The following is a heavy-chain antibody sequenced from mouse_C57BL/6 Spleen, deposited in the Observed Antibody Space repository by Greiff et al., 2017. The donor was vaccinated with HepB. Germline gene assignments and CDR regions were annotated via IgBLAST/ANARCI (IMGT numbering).Heavy chain of an antibody. D-gene: IGHD1-1*01. CDR3: ARAHTTVDQLRGMDY. CDR1: GYTFTSYW. Sequence: QVQLQQPGAELVMPGASVKLSCKASGYTFTSYWMHWVKQRPGQGLEWIGEVDPSDSYTNYNQKFKGKSTLTVDKSSSTAYMQLSSLTSEDAAVYYCARAHTTVDQLRGMDYWGQGTSVTVSS. J-gene: IGHJ4*01. V-gene: IGHV1-69*01. CDR2: VDPSDSYT.